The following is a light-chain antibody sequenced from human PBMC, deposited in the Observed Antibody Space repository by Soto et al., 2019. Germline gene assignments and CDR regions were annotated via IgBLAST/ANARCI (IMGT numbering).Light chain of an antibody. J-gene: IGKJ1*01. V-gene: IGKV3-15*01. CDR3: QQYKSWRT. CDR2: AAS. CDR1: QSIDKR. Sequence: IVMTQSPATLSVSPGERVTLSCRASQSIDKRLAWYQQRPGQAPRLLIYAASTRVTGIPGRFSGSGSGTEFTLTSSGLQSEDFGVYYCQQYKSWRTFGQGTNVETK.